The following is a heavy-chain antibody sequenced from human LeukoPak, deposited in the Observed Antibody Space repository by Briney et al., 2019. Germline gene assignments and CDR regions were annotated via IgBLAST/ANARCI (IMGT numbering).Heavy chain of an antibody. Sequence: ASVKVSCKASGYTFTSYGISWVRQAPGQGLEWMGWISAYNGNTNYAQKLQGRVTMTTDTSTSTAYMELRSLRSEDTAVYYCARDLAMVRGEYWFDPWGQGTLVTVSS. V-gene: IGHV1-18*01. J-gene: IGHJ5*02. D-gene: IGHD3-10*01. CDR1: GYTFTSYG. CDR2: ISAYNGNT. CDR3: ARDLAMVRGEYWFDP.